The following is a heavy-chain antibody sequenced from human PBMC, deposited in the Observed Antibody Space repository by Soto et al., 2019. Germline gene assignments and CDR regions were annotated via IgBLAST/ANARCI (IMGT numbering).Heavy chain of an antibody. V-gene: IGHV4-39*01. CDR1: GASISTSSDF. CDR2: VYQSGTT. J-gene: IGHJ4*02. CDR3: ARQPESTSYFDY. Sequence: QLQLQESGPGLVRSSETLSLTCSVSGASISTSSDFWGWIRQAPGKGLEWIGNVYQSGTTRLNPYLKSRGSIVVDRSKNQLSLELNSATAADRAVYYCARQPESTSYFDYWGQGILVTVSS. D-gene: IGHD2-2*01.